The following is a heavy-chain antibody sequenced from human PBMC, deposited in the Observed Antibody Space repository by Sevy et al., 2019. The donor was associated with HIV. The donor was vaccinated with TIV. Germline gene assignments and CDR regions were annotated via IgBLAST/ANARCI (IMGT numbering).Heavy chain of an antibody. CDR2: IIPIFGTA. D-gene: IGHD1-26*01. Sequence: ASVKVSCKASGGTFSSYAISWVRQAPGQGLEWMGGIIPIFGTANYAQKFQGRVTITADESTSTAYMELSSLRAEDTAVYYCARGGVGATSAFDIWGQGTMVTVSS. CDR3: ARGGVGATSAFDI. J-gene: IGHJ3*02. CDR1: GGTFSSYA. V-gene: IGHV1-69*13.